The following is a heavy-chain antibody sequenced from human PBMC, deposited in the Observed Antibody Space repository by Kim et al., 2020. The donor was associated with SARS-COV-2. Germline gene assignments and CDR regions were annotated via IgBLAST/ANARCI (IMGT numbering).Heavy chain of an antibody. D-gene: IGHD3-10*01. CDR3: VRANGGAVGGFHI. J-gene: IGHJ4*02. V-gene: IGHV3-21*04. Sequence: YYVDSVRGRFTISRDTSNNTLYLQMNNLRVEDAAVYYCVRANGGAVGGFHIWGQGTLVAVSS.